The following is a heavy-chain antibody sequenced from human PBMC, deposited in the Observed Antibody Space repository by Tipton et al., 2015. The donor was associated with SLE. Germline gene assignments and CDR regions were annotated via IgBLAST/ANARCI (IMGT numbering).Heavy chain of an antibody. J-gene: IGHJ4*02. CDR1: GGSFSGYY. Sequence: LRLSCAVYGGSFSGYYWSWIRQPPGKGLEWIGEINHSGSTNYNPSLKSRVTISVDTSKNQFSLKLSSVTAADTAVYYCARLYDYGGNSTPGGGYWGQGTLVTVSS. V-gene: IGHV4-34*01. CDR2: INHSGST. D-gene: IGHD4-23*01. CDR3: ARLYDYGGNSTPGGGY.